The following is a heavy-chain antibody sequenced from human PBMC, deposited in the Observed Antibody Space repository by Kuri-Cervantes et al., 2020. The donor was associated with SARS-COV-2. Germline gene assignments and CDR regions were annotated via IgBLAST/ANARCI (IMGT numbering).Heavy chain of an antibody. D-gene: IGHD3-9*01. CDR3: AKADWANYYYYYGMDV. V-gene: IGHV3-33*06. J-gene: IGHJ6*02. Sequence: GGSLRLSCAASGFTFSSYGMHWVRQAPGKGLEWVAVIWYDGSNKYYADSVKGRFTISRDNSKNTLYLQMNSLRAEDTAVYYCAKADWANYYYYYGMDVWGQGTAGTVSS. CDR2: IWYDGSNK. CDR1: GFTFSSYG.